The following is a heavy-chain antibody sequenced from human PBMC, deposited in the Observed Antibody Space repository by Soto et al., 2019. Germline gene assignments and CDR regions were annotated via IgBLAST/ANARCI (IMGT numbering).Heavy chain of an antibody. CDR2: IYYSGST. Sequence: SETLSLTCTVSGGSISSYYWSWIRQPPGKGLEWIGYIYYSGSTNYNPSLKSRVTISVDTSKNQSSLELSSVSAADTAVYYCARGYGTVFAFWGQGTLVTVSS. CDR3: ARGYGTVFAF. CDR1: GGSISSYY. J-gene: IGHJ4*02. V-gene: IGHV4-59*01. D-gene: IGHD6-13*01.